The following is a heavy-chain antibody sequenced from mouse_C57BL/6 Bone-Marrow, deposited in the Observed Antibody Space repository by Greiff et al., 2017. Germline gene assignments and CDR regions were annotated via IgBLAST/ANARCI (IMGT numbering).Heavy chain of an antibody. Sequence: QVQLQQPGAELVKPGASVKLSSKASGYTFTSYWMHWVKQRPGRGLEWIGRIDPNCGGTKYNEKFKSKGTLTVDKPSSTAYMQLSSLTSEDSAVYDCAIYYYGSSSRWFAYWGQGTLVTVSA. CDR3: AIYYYGSSSRWFAY. D-gene: IGHD1-1*01. J-gene: IGHJ3*01. CDR1: GYTFTSYW. V-gene: IGHV1-62-3*01. CDR2: IDPNCGGT.